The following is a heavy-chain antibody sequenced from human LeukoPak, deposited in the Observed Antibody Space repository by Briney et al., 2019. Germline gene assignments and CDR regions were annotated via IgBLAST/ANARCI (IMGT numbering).Heavy chain of an antibody. CDR2: IYSSGST. D-gene: IGHD6-13*01. Sequence: SETLSLTCTVSGGSISSGSYYWSWIRQPAGKGLEWIGRIYSSGSTNYNPSLKSRVTISVDTSKNQFSLKLSSVTAADTAVYYCARGIRGGSSWYVRRYNWFDPWGQGTLVTVSS. CDR3: ARGIRGGSSWYVRRYNWFDP. J-gene: IGHJ5*02. V-gene: IGHV4-61*02. CDR1: GGSISSGSYY.